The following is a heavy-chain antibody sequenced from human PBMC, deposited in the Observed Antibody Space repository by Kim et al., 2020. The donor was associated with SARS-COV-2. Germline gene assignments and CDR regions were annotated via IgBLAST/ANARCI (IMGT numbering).Heavy chain of an antibody. V-gene: IGHV1-3*01. Sequence: KYSQKFQGGVTITRDTSASTAYMGLSSLRSEDTAVYYCARGMRQQLVFDYWGQGTLVTVSS. D-gene: IGHD6-13*01. CDR3: ARGMRQQLVFDY. J-gene: IGHJ4*02.